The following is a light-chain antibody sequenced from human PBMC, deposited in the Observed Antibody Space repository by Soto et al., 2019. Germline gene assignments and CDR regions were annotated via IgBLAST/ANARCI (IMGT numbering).Light chain of an antibody. V-gene: IGKV3-15*01. Sequence: EIVMTRSPATLSVSPGERATLSCRASQSVSSSLAWYQQKPGQAPRLLIYGASTRATGIPARFSGSGSGTEFTLTISSLQSEDFAVYYCQQYNNWLRTFGQGTRLEIK. CDR1: QSVSSS. J-gene: IGKJ5*01. CDR2: GAS. CDR3: QQYNNWLRT.